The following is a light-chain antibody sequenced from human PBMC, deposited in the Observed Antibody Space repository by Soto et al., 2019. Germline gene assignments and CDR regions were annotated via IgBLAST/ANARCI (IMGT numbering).Light chain of an antibody. CDR3: QQYGSSPT. V-gene: IGKV3-20*01. CDR2: GAS. Sequence: EIVLTQSPGSLSLSPGERATLSCRASQSISASYLGWYQQKPGQAPRLLILGASSRATGTPDRFGGGGSGRDFTLTISRLEPEDFAVYYCQQYGSSPTFGGGTKVDIK. CDR1: QSISASY. J-gene: IGKJ4*01.